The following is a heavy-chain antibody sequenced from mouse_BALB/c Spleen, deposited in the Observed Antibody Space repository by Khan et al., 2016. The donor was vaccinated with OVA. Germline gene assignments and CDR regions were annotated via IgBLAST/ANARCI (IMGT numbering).Heavy chain of an antibody. V-gene: IGHV9-1*02. J-gene: IGHJ1*01. CDR2: INTYTGEP. Sequence: QIQLVQSGPELKKPGETVKISCKASGYTFTNYGMHWVKQAPGKGLKWMGWINTYTGEPTYADDFKGRFVFSLETSASTAYLQISNLKNEDMTTYFCARNSSDWYSDDWGAGTTVTVSS. CDR3: ARNSSDWYSDD. CDR1: GYTFTNYG.